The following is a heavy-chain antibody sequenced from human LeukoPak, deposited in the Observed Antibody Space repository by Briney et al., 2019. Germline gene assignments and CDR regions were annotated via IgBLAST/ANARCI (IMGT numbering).Heavy chain of an antibody. CDR3: ATFQQLVLGGIDY. V-gene: IGHV1-2*02. J-gene: IGHJ4*02. D-gene: IGHD6-13*01. CDR1: GYTFTGYY. CDR2: INPNSGGT. Sequence: GASVKVSCKASGYTFTGYYMHWVRQAPGQGLEWMGWINPNSGGTNYAQKFQGRVTMIRDTSISTAYMELSRLRSDDTAVYYCATFQQLVLGGIDYWGQGTLVTVSS.